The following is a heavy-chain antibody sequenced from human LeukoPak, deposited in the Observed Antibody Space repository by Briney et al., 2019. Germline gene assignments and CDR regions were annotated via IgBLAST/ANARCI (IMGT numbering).Heavy chain of an antibody. CDR2: MNPNSGNT. J-gene: IGHJ4*02. Sequence: GASAEVSCKTSGYTFTVYDINRVRQAPGKGPEWMGWMNPNSGNTGYAQKFQGRVTMTRNTAITTAYIELSSLTPDDTAVYYCARGNVRSFDYWGQGTLVIASS. CDR1: GYTFTVYD. D-gene: IGHD3-10*02. V-gene: IGHV1-8*01. CDR3: ARGNVRSFDY.